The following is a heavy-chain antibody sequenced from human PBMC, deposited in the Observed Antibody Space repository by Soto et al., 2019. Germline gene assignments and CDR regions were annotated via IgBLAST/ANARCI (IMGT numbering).Heavy chain of an antibody. Sequence: GXSVKVSCTASGGTFSSYAISLVRQAPGQGLECMGGIIPIFGTANYSQKFQGRVTITADKSTSTAYMELSSLRSEDTAVYYCATRSSGYSPFDTWGQGTLVSVSS. D-gene: IGHD3-22*01. CDR1: GGTFSSYA. CDR2: IIPIFGTA. CDR3: ATRSSGYSPFDT. J-gene: IGHJ5*02. V-gene: IGHV1-69*06.